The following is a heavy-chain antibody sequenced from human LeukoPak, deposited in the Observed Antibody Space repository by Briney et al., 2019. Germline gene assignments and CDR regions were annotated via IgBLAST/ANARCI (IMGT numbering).Heavy chain of an antibody. CDR3: ASGYSGSFTGNYYYYMDG. V-gene: IGHV4-34*01. J-gene: IGHJ6*03. Sequence: SETLSLTCAVYGGSFSGYYWSWIRQPPGKGLEWIGEINHSGSTNYNPSLKSRVTISVDTSKNQFSLKLSSVTAADTAVYYCASGYSGSFTGNYYYYMDGWGKGSTVTVSS. CDR1: GGSFSGYY. D-gene: IGHD1-26*01. CDR2: INHSGST.